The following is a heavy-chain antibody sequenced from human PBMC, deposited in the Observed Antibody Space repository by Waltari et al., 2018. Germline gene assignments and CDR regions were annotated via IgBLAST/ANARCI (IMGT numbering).Heavy chain of an antibody. V-gene: IGHV4-34*02. J-gene: IGHJ3*01. CDR3: ARVQGTEWLLRVRAFDV. CDR1: GGSSSGYS. Sequence: QVQLQQWGAGLLKSSETLSLTCAVYGGSSSGYSFTWIRQPPEKGLEWIGEINHSGSTNYNPSLESRVTISIDTSKNQFSLKLTSVTAADTAVYYCARVQGTEWLLRVRAFDVWGQGTMVTVSS. D-gene: IGHD3-22*01. CDR2: INHSGST.